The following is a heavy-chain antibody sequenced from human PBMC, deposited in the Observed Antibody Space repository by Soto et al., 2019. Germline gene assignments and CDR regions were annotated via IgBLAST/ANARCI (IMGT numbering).Heavy chain of an antibody. CDR1: GFNFDNYG. J-gene: IGHJ4*02. CDR3: ARESEDLTSNFDY. V-gene: IGHV3-21*06. CDR2: ISSTTNYI. Sequence: PGGSLRLSCQASGFNFDNYGMHWVRQAPGKGLEWVSSISSTTNYIYYGDSMKGRFTISRDNAKNSLYLEMNSLRAEDTAVYYCARESEDLTSNFDYWGQGTLVTVSS.